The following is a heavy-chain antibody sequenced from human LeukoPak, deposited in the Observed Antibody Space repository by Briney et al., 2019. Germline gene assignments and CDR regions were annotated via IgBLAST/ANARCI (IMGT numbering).Heavy chain of an antibody. CDR3: ARGPSGYHNT. D-gene: IGHD5-12*01. CDR2: IRQDGSEK. Sequence: GGSLRLSCAASGFTFSTYWMSWVRQAPGKGLEWVANIRQDGSEKYYADSVKGRFAISRDNSKNTLYLQMNSLRAEDTAVYYCARGPSGYHNTGGQGTLVTVSS. V-gene: IGHV3-7*01. CDR1: GFTFSTYW. J-gene: IGHJ4*02.